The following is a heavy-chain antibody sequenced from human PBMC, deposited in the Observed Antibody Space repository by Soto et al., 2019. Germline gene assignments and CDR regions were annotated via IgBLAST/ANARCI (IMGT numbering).Heavy chain of an antibody. D-gene: IGHD4-17*01. CDR3: ARGRSTVTIDY. J-gene: IGHJ4*02. Sequence: KPSETLSLTCTVSGGSISSSGYYWGWIRQPPGKGLEWIGSIYYTGSTYYNPSLKSRVTISVDTSKNQFSLKLNSVTAAGTAIYYCARGRSTVTIDYWGQGTLVTVSS. CDR2: IYYTGST. CDR1: GGSISSSGYY. V-gene: IGHV4-39*01.